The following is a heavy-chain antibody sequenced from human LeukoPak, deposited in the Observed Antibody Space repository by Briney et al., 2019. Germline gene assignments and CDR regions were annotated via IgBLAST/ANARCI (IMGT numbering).Heavy chain of an antibody. J-gene: IGHJ5*02. V-gene: IGHV1-46*01. D-gene: IGHD3-3*01. Sequence: ASVKVSCKASGYTFTSYYMHWVRQAPGQGLEWMGIINPSVGSTSYAQKFQGRVTMTGDTSTSTVYMELSSLRSEDTAVYYCARDTRPPYYDFWSGYYTGGGYNWFDPWGQGTLVTVSS. CDR3: ARDTRPPYYDFWSGYYTGGGYNWFDP. CDR1: GYTFTSYY. CDR2: INPSVGST.